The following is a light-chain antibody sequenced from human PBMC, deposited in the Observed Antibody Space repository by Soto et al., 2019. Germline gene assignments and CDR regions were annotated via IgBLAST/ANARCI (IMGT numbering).Light chain of an antibody. CDR2: GAS. J-gene: IGKJ4*01. Sequence: EIVMMQSPATLSVSPGERATLSCRASQSIGGNLAWYQQKPGQAPRLLIYGASTRATGIPARFSGSGSGTEFTLTISSLQSEDFAVYFCQQYNIWPLTFGGGTKVEIK. CDR3: QQYNIWPLT. CDR1: QSIGGN. V-gene: IGKV3-15*01.